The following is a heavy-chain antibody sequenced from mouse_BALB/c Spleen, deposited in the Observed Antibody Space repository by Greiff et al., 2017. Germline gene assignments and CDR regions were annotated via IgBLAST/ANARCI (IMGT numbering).Heavy chain of an antibody. CDR1: GYSITSGYY. Sequence: EVQLKESGPGLVKPSQSLSLTCSVTGYSITSGYYWNWIRQFPGNKLEWMGYISYDGSNNYNPSLKNRISITRDKSKNQFFLKLNSVTTEDTATYYCARGGYDEDWFAYWGQGTLVTVSA. V-gene: IGHV3-6*02. CDR3: ARGGYDEDWFAY. J-gene: IGHJ3*01. CDR2: ISYDGSN. D-gene: IGHD2-2*01.